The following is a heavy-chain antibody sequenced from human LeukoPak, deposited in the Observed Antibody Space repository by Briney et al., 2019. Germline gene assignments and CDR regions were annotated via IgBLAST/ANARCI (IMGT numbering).Heavy chain of an antibody. CDR1: GGSFSGYY. Sequence: LETLSLICAVYGGSFSGYYWSWIRQPPGKGLEWIGEINHSGSTNYNPSLKSRVTISVDTSKNQFSLKLSSVTAADTAVYYCARQGIAVAVDYWGQGTLVTVSS. D-gene: IGHD6-19*01. V-gene: IGHV4-34*01. CDR2: INHSGST. CDR3: ARQGIAVAVDY. J-gene: IGHJ4*02.